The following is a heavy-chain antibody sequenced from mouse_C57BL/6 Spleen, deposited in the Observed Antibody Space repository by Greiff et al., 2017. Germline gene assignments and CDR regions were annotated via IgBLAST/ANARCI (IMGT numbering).Heavy chain of an antibody. V-gene: IGHV1-69*01. CDR1: GYTFTSYW. J-gene: IGHJ1*03. Sequence: QVQLQQPGAELVMPGASVKLSCKASGYTFTSYWMHWVKQRPGQGLEWIGEIDPSDSYTNYNQKFKGKSTLTVDKSSSTAYMQLSSLTSEDSAVYYCARWVYGSSFWYFDVWGTGTTVTVSS. CDR3: ARWVYGSSFWYFDV. CDR2: IDPSDSYT. D-gene: IGHD1-1*01.